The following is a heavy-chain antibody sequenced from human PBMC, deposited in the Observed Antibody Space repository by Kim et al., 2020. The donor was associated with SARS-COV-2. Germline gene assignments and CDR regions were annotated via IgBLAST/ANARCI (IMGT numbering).Heavy chain of an antibody. CDR1: GGSISSSSYY. CDR3: ARRAPRGVLGRTFDP. Sequence: SETLSLTCTVSGGSISSSSYYWGWIRQPPGKGLEWIGSIYYSGSTYYNPSLKSRVTISVDTSKNQFSLKLSSVTAADTAVYYCARRAPRGVLGRTFDPWGQGTLVTVSS. V-gene: IGHV4-39*01. D-gene: IGHD3-16*01. CDR2: IYYSGST. J-gene: IGHJ5*02.